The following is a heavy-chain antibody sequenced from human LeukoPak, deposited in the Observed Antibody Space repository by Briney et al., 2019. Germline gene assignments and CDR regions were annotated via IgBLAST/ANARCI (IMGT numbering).Heavy chain of an antibody. V-gene: IGHV1-2*02. CDR3: ARATSGSYPHFDY. CDR1: GYTFTGYY. CDR2: INPNSGGT. D-gene: IGHD1-26*01. Sequence: GASVKVSCKASGYTFTGYYMHWVRQAPGQGLGWMGWINPNSGGTNYAQKFQGRVTMTRDTSISTAYMELSRLRSDDTAVYYCARATSGSYPHFDYWGQGTLVTVSS. J-gene: IGHJ4*02.